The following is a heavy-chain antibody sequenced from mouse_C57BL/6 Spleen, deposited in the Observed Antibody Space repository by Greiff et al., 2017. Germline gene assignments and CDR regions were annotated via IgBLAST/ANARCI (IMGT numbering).Heavy chain of an antibody. V-gene: IGHV5-6*02. D-gene: IGHD1-1*01. CDR1: GFTFSSYG. Sequence: DVKLVESGGDLVKPGGSLKLSCAASGFTFSSYGMSWVRQTPDKRLEWVATISSGGSYTYCPDSVKGRFTISRDNAKNTLYLQMSSLKSEDTAMYYCARQGLIDYGSSYYFDYWGQGTTLTVSS. J-gene: IGHJ2*01. CDR3: ARQGLIDYGSSYYFDY. CDR2: ISSGGSYT.